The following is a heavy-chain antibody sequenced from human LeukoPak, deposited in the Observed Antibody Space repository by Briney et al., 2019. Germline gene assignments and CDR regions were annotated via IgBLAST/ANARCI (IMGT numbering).Heavy chain of an antibody. CDR1: GFTFSSYA. V-gene: IGHV3-23*01. CDR2: ISGSGGST. CDR3: ASWARAAPRQYYYYGMDV. Sequence: GGSLRLSCAASGFTFSSYAMSWVRQAPGKGLEWVSAISGSGGSTYYADSVKGRFTISRDNAKNSLYLQMNSLRAEDTAVYYCASWARAAPRQYYYYGMDVWGQGTTVTVSS. J-gene: IGHJ6*02. D-gene: IGHD2-15*01.